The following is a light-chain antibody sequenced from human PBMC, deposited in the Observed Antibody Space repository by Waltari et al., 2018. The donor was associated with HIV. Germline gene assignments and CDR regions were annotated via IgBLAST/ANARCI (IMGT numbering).Light chain of an antibody. CDR3: AAWDDSLNGVV. V-gene: IGLV1-36*01. Sequence: QSVLTQPPSVSDAPRQGVTISFSASRSNLGHNAVPWYQQLPGKPPKLLIYYDDLLASGVSDRFSGSKSGTSASLAISGLQSEDESDYYCAAWDDSLNGVVFGGGTKLTVL. CDR1: RSNLGHNA. J-gene: IGLJ2*01. CDR2: YDD.